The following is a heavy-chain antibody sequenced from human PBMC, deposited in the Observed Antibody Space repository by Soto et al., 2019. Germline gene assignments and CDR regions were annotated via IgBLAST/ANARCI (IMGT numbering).Heavy chain of an antibody. CDR1: GFTFSSYG. Sequence: GGSLRLSCAASGFTFSSYGMHWVRQAPGKGLEWVAVIWYDGSNKYYADSVKGRFTISRDNSKNTLYLQMNSLRAEDTAVYYCARSPNYDILTGYPEEIDYWGQGTLVTVSS. D-gene: IGHD3-9*01. CDR2: IWYDGSNK. J-gene: IGHJ4*02. CDR3: ARSPNYDILTGYPEEIDY. V-gene: IGHV3-33*01.